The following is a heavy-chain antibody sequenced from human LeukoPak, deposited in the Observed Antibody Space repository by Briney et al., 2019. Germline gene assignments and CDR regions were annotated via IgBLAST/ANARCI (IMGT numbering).Heavy chain of an antibody. CDR2: IKQDGSEK. Sequence: GGSLRLSCAASGFTFSSYWMSWVRQAPGKGLEWVANIKQDGSEKYYVDSVKGRFTISRDNAKNSLYLQMNSLRAEDTAVYYCAKTGYSSSWFYYYYYYMDVWGKGTTVTASS. CDR1: GFTFSSYW. D-gene: IGHD6-13*01. J-gene: IGHJ6*03. CDR3: AKTGYSSSWFYYYYYYMDV. V-gene: IGHV3-7*01.